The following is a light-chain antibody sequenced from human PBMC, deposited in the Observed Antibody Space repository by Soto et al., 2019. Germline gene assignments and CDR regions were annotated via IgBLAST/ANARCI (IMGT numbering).Light chain of an antibody. Sequence: EIVLTQSPGTLSLSPGERATLSCRASQSVSSSYLAWYQQKPGQAPRLLIYGASSRATGIPGRFSGSGSGSDFTLTISGLAPEDFAVYYCQQYGGSPTWTFGQGTKVEIK. CDR2: GAS. CDR3: QQYGGSPTWT. V-gene: IGKV3-20*01. J-gene: IGKJ1*01. CDR1: QSVSSSY.